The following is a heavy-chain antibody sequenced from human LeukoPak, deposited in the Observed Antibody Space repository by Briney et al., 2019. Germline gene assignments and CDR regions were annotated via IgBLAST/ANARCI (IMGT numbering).Heavy chain of an antibody. V-gene: IGHV1-69*06. CDR3: ARVTYYDSSGYHYYYYYMDV. CDR1: GYTLTELS. J-gene: IGHJ6*03. CDR2: IIPIFGTA. Sequence: SVKVSCKVSGYTLTELSMHWVRQAPGQGLEWMGGIIPIFGTANYAQKFQGRVTITADKSTSTAYMELSSLRSEDTAVYYCARVTYYDSSGYHYYYYYMDVWGKGTTVTVSS. D-gene: IGHD3-22*01.